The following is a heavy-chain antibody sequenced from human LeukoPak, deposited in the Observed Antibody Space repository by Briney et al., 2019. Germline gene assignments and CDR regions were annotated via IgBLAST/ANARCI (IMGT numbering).Heavy chain of an antibody. CDR2: IYQSGST. Sequence: SETLSLTCTVSGGSISSSSYYWGWIRQPPGKGLEWIGSIYQSGSTYYNPSLKSRVTISVDTSKNQFSLKLTSVTAADTAVYYCARELYCSGGSCHSRDAFDIWGQGTMVTVSS. J-gene: IGHJ3*02. CDR3: ARELYCSGGSCHSRDAFDI. V-gene: IGHV4-39*07. D-gene: IGHD2-15*01. CDR1: GGSISSSSYY.